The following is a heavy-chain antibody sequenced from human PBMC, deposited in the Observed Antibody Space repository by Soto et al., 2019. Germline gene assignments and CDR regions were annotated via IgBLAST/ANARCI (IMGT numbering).Heavy chain of an antibody. CDR3: ARGQAAAGLLDY. Sequence: QVQLQESGPGLVKPSQTLSLTCTVSGGSISSGGYYWTWIRHHPGKGLEWFGNIYHTGSTFHNPSLQSRVTISVDTSQNQFSLKVTSMTAADTAVYYCARGQAAAGLLDYWGHGTLVTVSS. D-gene: IGHD6-13*01. CDR1: GGSISSGGYY. CDR2: IYHTGST. V-gene: IGHV4-31*03. J-gene: IGHJ4*01.